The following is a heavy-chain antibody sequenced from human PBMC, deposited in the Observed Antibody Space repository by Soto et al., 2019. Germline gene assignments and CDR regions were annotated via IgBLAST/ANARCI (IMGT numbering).Heavy chain of an antibody. J-gene: IGHJ4*03. D-gene: IGHD3-10*01. Sequence: QVQLVQSGAEVKKPGSSVKVSCKASGGTFSSYTISWVGQAPGPGLEWMGRIIPILGLANYAEKSQGRVTTTADNPSSTADQKVRSLRYEDTAVYYCAREEDYYGSGAFFDYWGQGTLVTVSS. CDR2: IIPILGLA. CDR3: AREEDYYGSGAFFDY. V-gene: IGHV1-69*08. CDR1: GGTFSSYT.